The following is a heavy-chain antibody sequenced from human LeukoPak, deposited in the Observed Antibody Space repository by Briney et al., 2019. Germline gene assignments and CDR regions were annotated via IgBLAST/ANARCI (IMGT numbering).Heavy chain of an antibody. V-gene: IGHV4-59*01. Sequence: KASETLSLTCTVSGDSISSYYWSWIRQPPGKGLEWVGYIYYSGSTNYNPSLKSRVTISVDTSTNQLSLKLSSLSAAETAVYYCARAKKAVAGFFDYWGQGTLVSVSS. J-gene: IGHJ4*02. CDR1: GDSISSYY. D-gene: IGHD6-19*01. CDR2: IYYSGST. CDR3: ARAKKAVAGFFDY.